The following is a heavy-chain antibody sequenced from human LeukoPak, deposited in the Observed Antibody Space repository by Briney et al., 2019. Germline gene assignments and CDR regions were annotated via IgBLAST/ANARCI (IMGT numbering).Heavy chain of an antibody. CDR3: AAVVPAVMGYFDY. CDR2: IIPIFGTA. D-gene: IGHD2-2*01. CDR1: GGTFSSYA. V-gene: IGHV1-69*13. J-gene: IGHJ4*02. Sequence: PQASVKVSCKASGGTFSSYAPSWVRQAPGQGLEWMGGIIPIFGTANYAQKFQGRVTITADESTSTACMELSSLRSEDTAVYYCAAVVPAVMGYFDYWGQGTLVTVSS.